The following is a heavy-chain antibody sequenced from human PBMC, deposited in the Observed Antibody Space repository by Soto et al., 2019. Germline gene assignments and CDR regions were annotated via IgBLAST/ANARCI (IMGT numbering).Heavy chain of an antibody. D-gene: IGHD6-19*01. J-gene: IGHJ4*02. V-gene: IGHV3-48*02. Sequence: EVQLEESGGGLIQPGGSLRLSCTASGLSVRNNYMSWVRQAPGMGLEWVSYISSRSTTIYYADSVKGRFTISRDNAKNALYLQMNSLRDEYTALYFCARAIAVGSTSLDYWGQGTLVTVSS. CDR3: ARAIAVGSTSLDY. CDR1: GLSVRNNY. CDR2: ISSRSTTI.